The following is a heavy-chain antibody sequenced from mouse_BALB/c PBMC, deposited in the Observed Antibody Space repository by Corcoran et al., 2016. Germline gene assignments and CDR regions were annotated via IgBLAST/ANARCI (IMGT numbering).Heavy chain of an antibody. CDR2: INTYTGEP. J-gene: IGHJ2*01. Sequence: QIQLVQSGPELKKPGETVKISCKASGYTFTNYGMNWVKQAPGKGLKWMGWINTYTGEPTYADDFKGRFAFSLETSASTAYLQINNLKNEDMATYFCARGLATTYYFDYWGQGTTLTVSS. V-gene: IGHV9-1*02. CDR1: GYTFTNYG. D-gene: IGHD2-2*01. CDR3: ARGLATTYYFDY.